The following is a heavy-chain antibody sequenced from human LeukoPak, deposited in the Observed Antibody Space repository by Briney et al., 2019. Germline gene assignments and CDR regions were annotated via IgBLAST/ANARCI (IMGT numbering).Heavy chain of an antibody. CDR2: IYSSGTT. Sequence: SETLSLTCTVCRGSISNYHWSWIRQPAGKRLEWIGHIYSSGTTSYNPSLKRRVTMSLDTSSNQLSLKLTYVTAADTAVYFCARDRVFRGVNAFDIWGHGTMVTVSS. CDR3: ARDRVFRGVNAFDI. V-gene: IGHV4-4*07. CDR1: RGSISNYH. J-gene: IGHJ3*02. D-gene: IGHD3-10*01.